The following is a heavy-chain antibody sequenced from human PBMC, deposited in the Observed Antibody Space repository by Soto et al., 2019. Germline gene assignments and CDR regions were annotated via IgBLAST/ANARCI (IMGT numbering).Heavy chain of an antibody. D-gene: IGHD3-16*01. CDR3: TKGLITAAS. V-gene: IGHV3-7*01. CDR1: GFTFSNSW. J-gene: IGHJ4*02. Sequence: EVQLVESGGGLVQAGGSLRLSCAASGFTFSNSWMSWVRQAPGKGLECVANIKHDGTVKYYVDSVKGRFTVSRHNAQNSLYLQMDSLRADVTAVYYCTKGLITAASWGQGTLVTVSS. CDR2: IKHDGTVK.